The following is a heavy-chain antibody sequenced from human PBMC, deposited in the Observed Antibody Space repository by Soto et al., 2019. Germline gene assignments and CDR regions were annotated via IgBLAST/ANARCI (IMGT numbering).Heavy chain of an antibody. V-gene: IGHV3-11*06. Sequence: GGSLRLSCAASGFTFSDYYMSWIRQAPGKGLEWVSYISSSSSYTNYADSVKGRFTISRDNAKNSLYLQMNSLRAEDTAVYYCARAYYSGSGSYPFYLVYWGPGTLLTVSS. CDR2: ISSSSSYT. CDR3: ARAYYSGSGSYPFYLVY. CDR1: GFTFSDYY. J-gene: IGHJ4*02. D-gene: IGHD3-10*01.